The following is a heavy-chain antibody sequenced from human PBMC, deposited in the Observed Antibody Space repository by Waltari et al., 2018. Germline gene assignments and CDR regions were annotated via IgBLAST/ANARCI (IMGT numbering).Heavy chain of an antibody. V-gene: IGHV1-8*01. CDR3: ARSQGYCSGGSCYVGDWFDP. D-gene: IGHD2-15*01. CDR1: GYTFTSYD. J-gene: IGHJ5*02. CDR2: MNPNSGNT. Sequence: QVQLVQSGAEVKKPGASVKVSCKASGYTFTSYDINWVRQATGQGLEWMGWMNPNSGNTGYAQKFQGRVTMTRNTSISTAYMELSSLRSDDTAVYYCARSQGYCSGGSCYVGDWFDPWGQGTLVTVSS.